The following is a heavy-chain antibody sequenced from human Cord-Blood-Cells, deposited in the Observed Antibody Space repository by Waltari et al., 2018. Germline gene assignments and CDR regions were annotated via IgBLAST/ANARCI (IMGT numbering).Heavy chain of an antibody. CDR2: ISYDGSNK. V-gene: IGHV3-30*18. CDR1: GFTFSRDG. CDR3: AKESAAGGAFDI. D-gene: IGHD6-13*01. Sequence: QVQLVESGGGVVQPGRSLRLSCAASGFTFSRDGLHWVRQAPGKGLEWVAVISYDGSNKYYADSVKGRFTISRDNSKNTLYLQMNSLRAEDTAVYYCAKESAAGGAFDIWGQGTMVTVSS. J-gene: IGHJ3*02.